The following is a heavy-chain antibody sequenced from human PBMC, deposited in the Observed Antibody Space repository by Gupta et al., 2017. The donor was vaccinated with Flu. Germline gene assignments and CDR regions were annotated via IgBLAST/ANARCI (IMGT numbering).Heavy chain of an antibody. CDR3: ARRITYGKTFDY. J-gene: IGHJ4*02. D-gene: IGHD2/OR15-2a*01. Sequence: LQLQESGPGLVKPSETLSLICTVSGGSISDTSYYWGWIRQPPGKGLEWIGNVGYTGNTFYNPSLKGRVTISVDMSKTQFSLKLSSVTAADTAVYYCARRITYGKTFDYWGQGSLVTVSS. V-gene: IGHV4-39*01. CDR2: VGYTGNT. CDR1: GGSISDTSYY.